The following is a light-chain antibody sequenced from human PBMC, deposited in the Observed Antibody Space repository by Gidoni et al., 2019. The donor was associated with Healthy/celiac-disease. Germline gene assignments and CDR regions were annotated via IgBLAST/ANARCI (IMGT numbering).Light chain of an antibody. J-gene: IGKJ2*01. CDR1: QSVSSSY. CDR2: GAY. Sequence: DIVLTQSPGTLSLSPGERATLYCRASQSVSSSYLAWYQQKPGQATRLLIYGAYSRAPGIPDRFSGSGSGTDFTLTISRLEPEDFAVYYCQQYGSSPTFGQGTKLEIK. CDR3: QQYGSSPT. V-gene: IGKV3-20*01.